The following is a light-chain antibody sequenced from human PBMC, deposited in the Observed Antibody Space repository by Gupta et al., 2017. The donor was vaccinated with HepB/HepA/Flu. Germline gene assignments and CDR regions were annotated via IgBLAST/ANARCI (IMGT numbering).Light chain of an antibody. CDR1: QSIRSY. CDR3: QQTDSTPNT. Sequence: DSQMTQSPSSLSASVGDRVTITCRASQSIRSYLNWYQQKPGKAPKLLIYAASSLQSGVPSSFSGSGSGTDFTLTISSLQPEDFATYYCQQTDSTPNTFGGGTKVEIK. J-gene: IGKJ4*01. CDR2: AAS. V-gene: IGKV1-39*01.